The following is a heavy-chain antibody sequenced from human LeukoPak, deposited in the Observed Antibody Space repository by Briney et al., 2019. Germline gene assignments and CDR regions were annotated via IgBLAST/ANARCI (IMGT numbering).Heavy chain of an antibody. Sequence: KPSETLSLTCTVSGGSISSSSYYWGWIRQPPGKGLEWIGSIYYSGSTYYNPSLKSRVTISVDTSKNQFSLKLSSVTAADTAVYYCAREGCSSTSCYYYYYYYMDVWGKGTTVTVSS. J-gene: IGHJ6*03. D-gene: IGHD2-2*01. CDR2: IYYSGST. CDR1: GGSISSSSYY. V-gene: IGHV4-39*07. CDR3: AREGCSSTSCYYYYYYYMDV.